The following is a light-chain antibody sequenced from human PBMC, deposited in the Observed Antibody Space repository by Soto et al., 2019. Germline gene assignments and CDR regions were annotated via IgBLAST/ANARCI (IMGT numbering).Light chain of an antibody. CDR2: GNN. CDR3: QSYDSSLTAYV. CDR1: RSSIGAGYD. J-gene: IGLJ1*01. V-gene: IGLV1-40*01. Sequence: QSVLTQPPSVSGAPGQRVTISCTGSRSSIGAGYDVHWYHQLPGAAPTLLGSGNNNRPSWVPDRFSASKSGTSASLAITGLQTEDEAQYYCQSYDSSLTAYVFGTGTKLTVL.